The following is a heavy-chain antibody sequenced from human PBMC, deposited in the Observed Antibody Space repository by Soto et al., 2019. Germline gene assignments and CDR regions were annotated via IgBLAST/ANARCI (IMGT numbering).Heavy chain of an antibody. CDR2: MRPDSGGA. CDR3: ARDFSYPSIAAVDWSWFDP. CDR1: GYTFTGYY. D-gene: IGHD6-13*01. Sequence: GASVKVSCKASGYTFTGYYLHWIRQAPGQGLQWMEWMRPDSGGANYAQKFQGRVSMTRDTSTSTFYMELSRLASDDTAVYYCARDFSYPSIAAVDWSWFDPWGQGTLVTVSS. J-gene: IGHJ5*02. V-gene: IGHV1-2*02.